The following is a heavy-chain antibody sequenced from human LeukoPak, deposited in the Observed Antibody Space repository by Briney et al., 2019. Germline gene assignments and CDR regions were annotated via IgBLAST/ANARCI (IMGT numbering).Heavy chain of an antibody. CDR2: ISDDGNTE. CDR1: RFTFSGYG. V-gene: IGHV3-30*18. J-gene: IGHJ3*02. Sequence: GTSLRLSCAASRFTFSGYGMHWVRQAPGKGLEWVALISDDGNTEYYVDSVKGRFTISRDNPKNTVYLQMNGLRAEDTAIFYCAKSLFTSATGTGRAFHIWGQGTRVTVSS. CDR3: AKSLFTSATGTGRAFHI. D-gene: IGHD1-1*01.